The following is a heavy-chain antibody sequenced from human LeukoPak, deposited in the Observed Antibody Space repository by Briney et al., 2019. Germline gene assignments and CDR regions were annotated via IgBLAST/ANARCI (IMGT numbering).Heavy chain of an antibody. CDR2: ISAYNGHT. CDR1: GYTFNNYG. J-gene: IGHJ4*02. D-gene: IGHD3-22*01. Sequence: ASVKVSCKASGYTFNNYGISWVRQAPGQGLEWMGWISAYNGHTNYAQKLQGTVTMTTDTSTTTAYMELRSLRSDDTAVYYCARAGHRRYYYDNGYDYWGQGTLVTVSS. V-gene: IGHV1-18*01. CDR3: ARAGHRRYYYDNGYDY.